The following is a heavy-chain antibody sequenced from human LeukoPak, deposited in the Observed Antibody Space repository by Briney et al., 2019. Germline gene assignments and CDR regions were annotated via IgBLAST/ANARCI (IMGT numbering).Heavy chain of an antibody. CDR2: IYSADSA. Sequence: GGSLILSCAASGFTVSSNYMSWVRQAPGKGLEWVSVIYSADSAYYADSVRGRFTISRDNSKNTLYLQMNSLRADDTAVYYCAREVGGGATNYFDYWGQGTLVTVSS. V-gene: IGHV3-53*01. CDR3: AREVGGGATNYFDY. D-gene: IGHD1-26*01. CDR1: GFTVSSNY. J-gene: IGHJ4*02.